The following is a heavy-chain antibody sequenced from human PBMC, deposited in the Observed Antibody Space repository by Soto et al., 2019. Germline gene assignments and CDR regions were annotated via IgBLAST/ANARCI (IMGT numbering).Heavy chain of an antibody. V-gene: IGHV3-30-3*01. CDR1: GFTFSSYA. D-gene: IGHD6-13*01. CDR2: ISYDGSNK. CDR3: ARGGIAAAGIYYGMDV. Sequence: QVQLVESGGGVVQPGRSLRLSCAASGFTFSSYAMHWVRQAPGKGLEWVAVISYDGSNKYYADSVKGRFTISRDNSKNTLDLQMNSLRADDTAVYYCARGGIAAAGIYYGMDVWGQGTTVTVSS. J-gene: IGHJ6*02.